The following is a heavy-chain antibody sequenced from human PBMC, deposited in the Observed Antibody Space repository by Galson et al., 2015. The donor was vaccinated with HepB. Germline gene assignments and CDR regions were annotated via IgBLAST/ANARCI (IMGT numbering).Heavy chain of an antibody. Sequence: SLRLSCAAFGIIFSNAWMTWVRRAPGKGLEWVGRIKTKADGGTADYAAPLKGRFTISRDDSKNTVYLQMNSLKPEDTAVYYCTTDSSGNYYKIVFYYYGLDVWGQGTTVTVSS. V-gene: IGHV3-15*01. D-gene: IGHD3-10*01. CDR1: GIIFSNAW. CDR2: IKTKADGGTA. J-gene: IGHJ6*02. CDR3: TTDSSGNYYKIVFYYYGLDV.